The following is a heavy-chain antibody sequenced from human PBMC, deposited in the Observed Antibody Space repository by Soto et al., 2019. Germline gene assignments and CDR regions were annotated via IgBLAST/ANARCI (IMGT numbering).Heavy chain of an antibody. J-gene: IGHJ5*02. V-gene: IGHV3-23*01. D-gene: IGHD6-13*01. CDR1: GFTFSSYA. CDR3: AKARTHLGKKASSLGHKMGTQQLMINWFDP. Sequence: GGSLRLSCAASGFTFSSYAMSWVRQAPGKGLEWVSAISGSGGSTYYADSVKGRFTISRDNSKNTLYLQMNSLRAEDTAVYYCAKARTHLGKKASSLGHKMGTQQLMINWFDPWGQGTLVTVYS. CDR2: ISGSGGST.